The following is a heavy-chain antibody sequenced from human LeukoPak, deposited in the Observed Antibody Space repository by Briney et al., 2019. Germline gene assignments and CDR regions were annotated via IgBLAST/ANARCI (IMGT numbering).Heavy chain of an antibody. D-gene: IGHD6-19*01. J-gene: IGHJ5*01. V-gene: IGHV3-66*04. CDR1: AFTFSSYS. CDR2: IYSGGST. Sequence: GGSLRLSCAASAFTFSSYSMNWVRQAPGKGLEWVSVIYSGGSTYYADSVKGRFTISRDNSKNTLYLQMNSLRAEDTAVYYCARLGIAVAGPPDSLGQGTLVTVSS. CDR3: ARLGIAVAGPPDS.